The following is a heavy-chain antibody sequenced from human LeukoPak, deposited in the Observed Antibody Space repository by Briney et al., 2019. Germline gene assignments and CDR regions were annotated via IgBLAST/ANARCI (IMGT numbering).Heavy chain of an antibody. CDR3: ARVRAIHNWFDP. Sequence: GASVKVSCKASGYTFTSYAMHWVRQAPGQRLEWMGWINAGNGNTKYSQKFQGRVTITRDTSASTAYMELSSLRSEDTAVYYCARVRAIHNWFDPWGQGTLVTVSS. J-gene: IGHJ5*02. CDR1: GYTFTSYA. V-gene: IGHV1-3*01. CDR2: INAGNGNT. D-gene: IGHD2-2*02.